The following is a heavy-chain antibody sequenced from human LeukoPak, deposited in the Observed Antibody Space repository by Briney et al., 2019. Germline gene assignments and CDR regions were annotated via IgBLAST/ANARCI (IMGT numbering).Heavy chain of an antibody. V-gene: IGHV4-39*07. Sequence: SETLSLTCTVSGGSISSSSYYWGWIRQPPGKGLERIGSIYYSGSTYYNPSLKSRVTISVDTSKNQFSLKLSSVTAADTAVYYCASSGYSSSLTFGYWGQGTLVTVSS. CDR2: IYYSGST. J-gene: IGHJ4*02. CDR3: ASSGYSSSLTFGY. CDR1: GGSISSSSYY. D-gene: IGHD6-6*01.